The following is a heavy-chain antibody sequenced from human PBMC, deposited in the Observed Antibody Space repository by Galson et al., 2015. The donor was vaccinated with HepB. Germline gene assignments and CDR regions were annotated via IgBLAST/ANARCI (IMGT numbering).Heavy chain of an antibody. D-gene: IGHD1-20*01. J-gene: IGHJ3*02. CDR2: IYSGGTT. CDR1: GFTVSSNY. V-gene: IGHV3-53*01. CDR3: ARITGTTGWASDI. Sequence: SLRLSCAASGFTVSSNYMRWVRQAPGKGLEWVSVIYSGGTTYYADSVRGRFTISRDNSKNTLYLQMNSLRAEDTAVYYCARITGTTGWASDIWGQGTMVTVSS.